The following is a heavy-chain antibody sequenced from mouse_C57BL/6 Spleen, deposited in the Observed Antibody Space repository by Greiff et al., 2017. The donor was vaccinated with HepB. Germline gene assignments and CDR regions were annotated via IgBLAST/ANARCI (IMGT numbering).Heavy chain of an antibody. CDR2: ISDGGSYT. J-gene: IGHJ4*01. Sequence: DVMLVESGGGLVKPGGSLKLSCAASGFTFSSYAMSWVRQTPEKRLEWVATISDGGSYTYYPDNVKGRFTISRDNAKNNLYLQMSHLKSEDTAMYYCARDRDYGSSHYAMDYWGQGTSVTVSS. CDR1: GFTFSSYA. V-gene: IGHV5-4*01. D-gene: IGHD1-1*01. CDR3: ARDRDYGSSHYAMDY.